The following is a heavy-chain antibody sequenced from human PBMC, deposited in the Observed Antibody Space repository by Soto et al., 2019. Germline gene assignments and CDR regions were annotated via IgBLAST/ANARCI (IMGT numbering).Heavy chain of an antibody. CDR3: ASQAPPSCISTRCYDWFDP. V-gene: IGHV4-31*03. CDR1: GGSVSSGGYY. Sequence: QVQLQESGPGLVKPSQTLSLTCTVSGGSVSSGGYYWNWIRQPPGKGLEWIGYIYYSGDIYYSPYNYHTPSLKTRVTLSLDTSKNHFSLKLNSVTAADTAVYYCASQAPPSCISTRCYDWFDPWGQGTLVTVSS. J-gene: IGHJ5*02. D-gene: IGHD2-2*01. CDR2: IYYSGDI.